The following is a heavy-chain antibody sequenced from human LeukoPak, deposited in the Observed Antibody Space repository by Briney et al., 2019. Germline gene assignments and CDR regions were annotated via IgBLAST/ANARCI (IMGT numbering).Heavy chain of an antibody. V-gene: IGHV4-38-2*02. Sequence: PSETLSLTCAVSGYSISSGYYWGWIRHPPGKGLEWIGSIYHSGSTYYNPSLKSRVTIAVDTSKNQFSLKLSSVTAADTAVYYCAREDSGGDYGYIADYWGQGTLVTVSS. CDR3: AREDSGGDYGYIADY. CDR1: GYSISSGYY. CDR2: IYHSGST. D-gene: IGHD4-17*01. J-gene: IGHJ4*02.